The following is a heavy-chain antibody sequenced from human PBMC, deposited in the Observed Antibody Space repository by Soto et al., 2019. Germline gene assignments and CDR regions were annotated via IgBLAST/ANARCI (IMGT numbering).Heavy chain of an antibody. CDR3: ATPSGEVATVHFDS. V-gene: IGHV1-69*02. D-gene: IGHD5-12*01. Sequence: QVQLVQSGPVLRKSGSSVKVSCKASGGTITSFAWGRQAPGQGLELKGRSIPILKISHYAQTFQDRVTITADKAMSTAYMLLSTLTSDDAAQYCCATPSGEVATVHFDSWGQGTLVTVSS. CDR1: GGTITS. J-gene: IGHJ4*02. CDR2: SIPILKIS.